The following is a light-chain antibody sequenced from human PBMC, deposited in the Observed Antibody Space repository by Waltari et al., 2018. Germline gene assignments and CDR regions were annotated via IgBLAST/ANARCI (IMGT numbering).Light chain of an antibody. CDR1: SGHSSTI. V-gene: IGLV4-69*01. CDR3: ETGGHGTWV. Sequence: QLVLTQSPSASASLGASVKLTCTLSSGHSSTIIAWLQQQPGKGPRYLMKVNSDGGNRKGDEIPGRVSGSSSGAGRYLTISSLQSEDEADYYCETGGHGTWVFGGGTKLTVL. CDR2: VNSDGGN. J-gene: IGLJ3*02.